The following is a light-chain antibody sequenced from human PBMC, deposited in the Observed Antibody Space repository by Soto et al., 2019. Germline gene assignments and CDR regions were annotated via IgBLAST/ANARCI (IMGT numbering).Light chain of an antibody. CDR3: QQRSNWPPVFT. CDR1: QSVSNY. J-gene: IGKJ3*01. Sequence: EIVLTQSPATLSLSPGERATLSCRASQSVSNYLAWYQQKPGQAPRLLIYDASSRTTGIPARFSGSGSGTDFTRTISSLEPEDFAVYYCQQRSNWPPVFTFGPGTKVDIK. CDR2: DAS. V-gene: IGKV3-11*01.